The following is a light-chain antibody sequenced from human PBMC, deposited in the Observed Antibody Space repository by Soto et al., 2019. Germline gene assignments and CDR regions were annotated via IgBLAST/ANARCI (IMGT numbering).Light chain of an antibody. J-gene: IGLJ2*01. CDR2: DVS. CDR1: SSDIGVYNY. V-gene: IGLV2-14*01. CDR3: SSYTTISTVV. Sequence: QSVLTQPASVSGSPGQSITISCTGTSSDIGVYNYVSWYQQHPGKAPKLMIYDVSNRPSGVSNRFSGSKSGNTASLTISGLQAEDEADYYCSSYTTISTVVFGGGTKLTVL.